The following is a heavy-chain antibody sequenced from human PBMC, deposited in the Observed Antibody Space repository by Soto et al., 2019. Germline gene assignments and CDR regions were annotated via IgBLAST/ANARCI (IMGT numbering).Heavy chain of an antibody. CDR3: AKLRYFDWSAYNWFEY. J-gene: IGHJ5*01. Sequence: PSETLSLTCTVSGGSISSYYWSWIRQPPGKGLEWIGYIYYSGSTNYNPYLKSRVTISVDTSKNQFSLKLSSVTAADTAVYHCAKLRYFDWSAYNWFEYWGQGTPVTVSS. V-gene: IGHV4-59*08. D-gene: IGHD3-9*01. CDR2: IYYSGST. CDR1: GGSISSYY.